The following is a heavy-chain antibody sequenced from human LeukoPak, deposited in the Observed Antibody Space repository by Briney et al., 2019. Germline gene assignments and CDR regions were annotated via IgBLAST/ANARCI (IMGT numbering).Heavy chain of an antibody. CDR2: VNPNSGDT. D-gene: IGHD3/OR15-3a*01. CDR1: GYTFTGYY. Sequence: ASVKVSCKASGYTFTGYYMHWVRQAPGQGLEWMGRVNPNSGDTNYAQKFQGRVTMTRDTSISTAYMELSRLRSDDTAVYYCARDHNFGLYNWFDPWGQGTLVTVSS. V-gene: IGHV1-2*06. J-gene: IGHJ5*02. CDR3: ARDHNFGLYNWFDP.